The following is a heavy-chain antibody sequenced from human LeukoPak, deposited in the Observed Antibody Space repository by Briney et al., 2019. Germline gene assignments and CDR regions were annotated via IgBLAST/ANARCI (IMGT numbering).Heavy chain of an antibody. D-gene: IGHD1-14*01. CDR3: ATSTTSFDY. Sequence: GGSLRLSCVASGFTFSTHAMSWVRLAPGKGLEWVSAIGGSDGSTYYADSVKGRFTISRDNSKNTLYLQMNSLRAEDTAIYYCATSTTSFDYWGQGTLVTVSS. CDR2: IGGSDGST. V-gene: IGHV3-23*01. CDR1: GFTFSTHA. J-gene: IGHJ4*02.